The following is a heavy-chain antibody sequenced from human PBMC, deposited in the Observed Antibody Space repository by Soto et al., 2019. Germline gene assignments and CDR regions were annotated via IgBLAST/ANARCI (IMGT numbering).Heavy chain of an antibody. V-gene: IGHV1-3*01. CDR1: GYTFTSYA. CDR3: AIGLITMVRGVIRYYYYMDV. D-gene: IGHD3-10*01. J-gene: IGHJ6*03. CDR2: INAGNGNT. Sequence: QVQLVQSGAEVKKPGASVKVSCKASGYTFTSYAMHWVRQAPGQRLEWMGWINAGNGNTKYSQKFQGRVTITRDTSASTAYMELSSLRSEDTAVYYCAIGLITMVRGVIRYYYYMDVWGKGTTVTVSS.